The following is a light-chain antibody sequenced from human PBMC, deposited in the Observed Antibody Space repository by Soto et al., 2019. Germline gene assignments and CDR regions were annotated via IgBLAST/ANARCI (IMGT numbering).Light chain of an antibody. J-gene: IGKJ1*01. Sequence: DIQMTQSPSTLSASVGDRVTITCRASQSIDSWLAWYQHKPGKAPKLLIYDASSLESGVPSRFRGSGSETEFTLTISGLQPDDFATYYCQQFIDGWTFXQGTKVDIK. V-gene: IGKV1-5*01. CDR3: QQFIDGWT. CDR1: QSIDSW. CDR2: DAS.